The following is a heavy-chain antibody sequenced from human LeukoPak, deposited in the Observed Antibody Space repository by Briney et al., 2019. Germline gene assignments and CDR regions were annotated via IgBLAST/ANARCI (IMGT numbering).Heavy chain of an antibody. CDR2: IKPDGSEK. CDR3: AKDRGDYFDY. Sequence: GGSLRLSCAASGFTFSDHWLTWVRQAPGKGLEWVANIKPDGSEKYYVDSVKGRFTISRDNAKNSLYLQMNSLRAEDTAVYYCAKDRGDYFDYWGQGTLVTVSS. CDR1: GFTFSDHW. J-gene: IGHJ4*02. V-gene: IGHV3-7*01.